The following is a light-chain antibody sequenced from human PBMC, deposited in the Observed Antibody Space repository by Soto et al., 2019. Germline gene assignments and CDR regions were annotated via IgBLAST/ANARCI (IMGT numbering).Light chain of an antibody. CDR1: QSLRSS. V-gene: IGKV3-15*01. CDR2: GAS. Sequence: VMTQSPATLSVSPGERATLSCRASQSLRSSLAWYQQKPGQAPRLLIYGASTRATGIPARFSGSGSGTDFTLTISSLQPDDFATYYCQQYNSWWTFDQGTKVDIK. J-gene: IGKJ1*01. CDR3: QQYNSWWT.